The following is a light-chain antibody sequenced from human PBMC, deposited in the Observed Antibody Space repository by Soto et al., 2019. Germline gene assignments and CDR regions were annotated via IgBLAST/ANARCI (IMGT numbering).Light chain of an antibody. V-gene: IGKV1-27*01. CDR2: AAS. J-gene: IGKJ5*01. Sequence: DIQMTQSPSSLSASVGDIVAITCRASQGIDNYLAWYQQKPGKAPKLLIYAASTLQSGVPSRFTGSGSGTDFTLTISSLQTEDAATYYCQQYENLPTFGQGTRLEIK. CDR1: QGIDNY. CDR3: QQYENLPT.